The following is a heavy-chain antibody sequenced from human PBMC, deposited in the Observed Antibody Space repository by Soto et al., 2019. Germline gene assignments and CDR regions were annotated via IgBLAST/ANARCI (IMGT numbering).Heavy chain of an antibody. D-gene: IGHD6-19*01. CDR3: AKERSSGWSFDY. CDR1: GFTFSTYA. J-gene: IGHJ4*02. V-gene: IGHV3-23*01. Sequence: EVQLLEPGGGLVQPGGSLRLSCAASGFTFSTYAMNWVRQAPGKGLEWVSGISGSGDSTYYADSVKGRFTVSRDNSKNTLYLQMSSMRAEDTAVFYCAKERSSGWSFDYWGQGTLVTVSS. CDR2: ISGSGDST.